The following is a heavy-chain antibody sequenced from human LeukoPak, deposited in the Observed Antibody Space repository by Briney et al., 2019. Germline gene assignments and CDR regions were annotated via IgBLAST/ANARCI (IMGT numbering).Heavy chain of an antibody. CDR2: IYYSGST. D-gene: IGHD6-13*01. Sequence: SETLSLTCTVSGGSISSSSYYWGWIRQPPGKGLEWIGSIYYSGSTYYNPSLKSRVTISVDTSKNQFSLKLSSVTAADTAVYYCARAVSIAAAGRGPLRGPRDYYYYMDVWGKGTTVTVSS. V-gene: IGHV4-39*01. CDR3: ARAVSIAAAGRGPLRGPRDYYYYMDV. J-gene: IGHJ6*03. CDR1: GGSISSSSYY.